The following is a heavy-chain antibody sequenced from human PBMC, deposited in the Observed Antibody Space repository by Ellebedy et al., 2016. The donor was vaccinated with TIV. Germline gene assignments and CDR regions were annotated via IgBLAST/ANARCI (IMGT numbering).Heavy chain of an antibody. J-gene: IGHJ6*03. CDR1: GFTVSSNY. CDR3: ATRDYDLWSGVSYYYYMDV. CDR2: IYSGGST. Sequence: GEPLKISXAASGFTVSSNYMSWVRQAPGKGLEWVSVIYSGGSTFYADSVKGRFTISRDNSKNTLYLQMNSLRAEDTAVYYCATRDYDLWSGVSYYYYMDVWGKGTTVTVSS. D-gene: IGHD3-3*01. V-gene: IGHV3-53*01.